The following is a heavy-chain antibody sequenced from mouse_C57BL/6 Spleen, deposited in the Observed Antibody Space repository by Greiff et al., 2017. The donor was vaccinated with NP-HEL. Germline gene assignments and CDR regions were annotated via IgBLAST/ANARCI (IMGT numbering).Heavy chain of an antibody. CDR1: GYTFTDYY. V-gene: IGHV1-76*01. CDR2: IYPGSGNT. D-gene: IGHD1-1*01. J-gene: IGHJ2*01. CDR3: ARWHGSSYPYFDY. Sequence: QVHVKQSGAELVRPGASVKLSCKASGYTFTDYYINWVKQRPGQGLEWIARIYPGSGNTYYNEKFKGKATLTAEKSSSTAYMQLSSLTSEDSAVYFCARWHGSSYPYFDYWGQGTTLTVSS.